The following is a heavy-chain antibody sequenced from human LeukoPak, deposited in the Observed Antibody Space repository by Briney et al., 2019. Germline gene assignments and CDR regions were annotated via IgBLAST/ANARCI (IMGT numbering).Heavy chain of an antibody. J-gene: IGHJ4*02. CDR1: GYTFTGYY. D-gene: IGHD4-17*01. V-gene: IGHV1-2*02. CDR2: INPYSGGT. Sequence: ASVKVSCKASGYTFTGYYMHWVRQAPGQWLEWMGWINPYSGGTNYAQKFQGRVTMTRDTSINTAYMELSRLRSDDTAVYSCARGTDYGDSHLTNWGQGTLVTVSS. CDR3: ARGTDYGDSHLTN.